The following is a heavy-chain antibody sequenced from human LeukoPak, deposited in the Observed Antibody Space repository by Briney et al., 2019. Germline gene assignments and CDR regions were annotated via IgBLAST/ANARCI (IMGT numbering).Heavy chain of an antibody. V-gene: IGHV4-39*01. J-gene: IGHJ4*02. Sequence: SETLSLTCTVSGGSISSSSYYWGWIRQPPGKGLEWIGSNSGSTYYNPSLKSRVTISVDTSKNQFSLNLSSVTAADTAVYYCASFFEWTTLYKAMAGTGFDYWGQGTLVTVSS. CDR1: GGSISSSSYY. CDR3: ASFFEWTTLYKAMAGTGFDY. D-gene: IGHD6-19*01. CDR2: NSGST.